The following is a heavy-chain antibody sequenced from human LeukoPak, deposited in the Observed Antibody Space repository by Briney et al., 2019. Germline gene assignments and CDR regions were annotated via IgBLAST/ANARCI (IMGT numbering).Heavy chain of an antibody. CDR3: ARRAGAYSHPYDY. CDR1: GYTFTSYY. J-gene: IGHJ4*02. V-gene: IGHV1-46*01. D-gene: IGHD4/OR15-4a*01. Sequence: ASVKVSCKASGYTFTSYYIHWVRQAPGQGLEWMGIINPSGGSTSYAQKFQGRVTMTRDMSTSTVYMELSSLRAEDTAVYYCARRAGAYSHPYDYWGQGTLVTVSS. CDR2: INPSGGST.